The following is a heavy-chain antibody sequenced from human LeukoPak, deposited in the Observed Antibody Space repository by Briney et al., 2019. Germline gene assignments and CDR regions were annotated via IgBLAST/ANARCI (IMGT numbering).Heavy chain of an antibody. CDR2: VYSSGST. CDR1: GASISTYF. J-gene: IGHJ3*02. Sequence: PSETLSPTCTVSGASISTYFWCWIRQPPRKGLEWLGYVYSSGSTNYNPSLNSRVTIAVDTAKNHVYLKLSFVTAADTAMYYCARQVYRRPYAVDIWGQGTVVTVAS. D-gene: IGHD1-26*01. CDR3: ARQVYRRPYAVDI. V-gene: IGHV4-59*08.